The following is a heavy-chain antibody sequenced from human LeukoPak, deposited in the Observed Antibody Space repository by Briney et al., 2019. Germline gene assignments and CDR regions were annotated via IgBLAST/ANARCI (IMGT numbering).Heavy chain of an antibody. CDR2: IRYDGSNK. Sequence: GGSLRLSCAASGFTFSSYGMHWVRQAPGKGLEWVAFIRYDGSNKYYADSVKGRFTISRDNSKNTLYLQMNSLRAEDTAVYYCARAGLLWFGELSPGDVWGQGTTVTVSS. CDR1: GFTFSSYG. V-gene: IGHV3-30*02. D-gene: IGHD3-10*01. J-gene: IGHJ6*02. CDR3: ARAGLLWFGELSPGDV.